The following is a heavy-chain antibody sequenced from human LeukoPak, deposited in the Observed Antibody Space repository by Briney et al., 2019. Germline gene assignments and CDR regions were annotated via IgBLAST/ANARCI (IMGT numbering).Heavy chain of an antibody. D-gene: IGHD1-14*01. Sequence: GESLKISCKGSGYSFTNYWVAWVRQMPGKGLEWMGITHPGNSDTRYSPSFQGRVTISADKSISTAYLQWSSLKASDTAMYYCSRQGVLPGDYWGQGTLVTVSP. J-gene: IGHJ4*02. V-gene: IGHV5-51*01. CDR2: THPGNSDT. CDR3: SRQGVLPGDY. CDR1: GYSFTNYW.